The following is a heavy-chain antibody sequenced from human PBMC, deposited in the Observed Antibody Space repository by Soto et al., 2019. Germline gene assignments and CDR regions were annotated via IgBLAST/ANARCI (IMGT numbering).Heavy chain of an antibody. J-gene: IGHJ6*02. V-gene: IGHV1-18*01. CDR3: ARDSPGLVRGGKTYYYYGMDV. CDR2: ISAYNGNT. CDR1: GYTFTSYG. D-gene: IGHD3-10*01. Sequence: GASVKVSCKASGYTFTSYGISWVRQAPGQGLEWMGWISAYNGNTNYAQKLQGRVTMTTDTSTSTAYMELRSLRSEDTAVYYCARDSPGLVRGGKTYYYYGMDVWGQGTTVTVSS.